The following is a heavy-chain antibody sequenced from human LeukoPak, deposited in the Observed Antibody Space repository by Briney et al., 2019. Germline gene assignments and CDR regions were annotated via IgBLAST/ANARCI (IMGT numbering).Heavy chain of an antibody. Sequence: PGGSLRLSCAASGFTFSSYGMHWVRQAPGKGLEWVAFIRYDGSNKYYADSVKGRFTISRDNSKNTLYLQMNSLRAEDTAVYYCAKDPPRRGGSGSYNDYWGQGTLVTVSS. J-gene: IGHJ4*02. CDR1: GFTFSSYG. D-gene: IGHD3-10*01. V-gene: IGHV3-30*02. CDR2: IRYDGSNK. CDR3: AKDPPRRGGSGSYNDY.